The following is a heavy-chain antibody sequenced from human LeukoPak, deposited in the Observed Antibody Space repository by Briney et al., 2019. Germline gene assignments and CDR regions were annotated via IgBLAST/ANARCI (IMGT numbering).Heavy chain of an antibody. CDR3: ASTIFGVADAFDI. Sequence: SETLSLTCTVSGGSISSYYWSWIRQPPGKGLEWIGYICYSGSTNYNPSLKSRVTISVDTSKNQFSLKLSSVTAADTAVYYCASTIFGVADAFDIWGQGTMVTVSS. V-gene: IGHV4-59*08. CDR1: GGSISSYY. D-gene: IGHD3-3*01. CDR2: ICYSGST. J-gene: IGHJ3*02.